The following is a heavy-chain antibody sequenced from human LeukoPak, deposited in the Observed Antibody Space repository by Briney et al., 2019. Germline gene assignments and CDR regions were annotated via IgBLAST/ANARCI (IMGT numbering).Heavy chain of an antibody. J-gene: IGHJ4*02. Sequence: GGSLRLSCAASGFTFNNYDMNWVRQAPGKGLEWVSYISSSSSTIYYADSVKGRFTISRDNAKNSLYLQMNSLRAEDTAVYYCARTSERYYYDSSGSAASYFDYWGQGTLVTVSS. CDR2: ISSSSSTI. CDR3: ARTSERYYYDSSGSAASYFDY. V-gene: IGHV3-48*01. CDR1: GFTFNNYD. D-gene: IGHD3-22*01.